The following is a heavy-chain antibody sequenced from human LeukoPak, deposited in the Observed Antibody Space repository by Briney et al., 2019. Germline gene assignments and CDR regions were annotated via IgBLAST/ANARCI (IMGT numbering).Heavy chain of an antibody. CDR2: IGTAGDT. CDR3: ARGYWFGEPSTDGMDV. CDR1: GLTFSSYD. Sequence: GGSLRLSCAASGLTFSSYDMHWVRQATGKGLEWVSAIGTAGDTYYPGSVKGRFTISRENAKNSLYLQMNSLRAGDTAVYYCARGYWFGEPSTDGMDVWGQGTTVTVSS. J-gene: IGHJ6*02. D-gene: IGHD3-10*01. V-gene: IGHV3-13*01.